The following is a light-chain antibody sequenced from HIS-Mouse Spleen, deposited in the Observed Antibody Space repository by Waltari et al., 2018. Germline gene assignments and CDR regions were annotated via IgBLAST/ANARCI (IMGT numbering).Light chain of an antibody. CDR3: QVWDSSSDHVV. CDR2: DDT. V-gene: IGLV3-21*03. CDR1: NIGITS. J-gene: IGLJ2*01. Sequence: SYVLTQPPSVSVAPGTTARITCGGNNIGITSVTWYQQKPGQAPVLVVDDDTDRPSGIPERFSGSNSGNTATLTISRVEAGDEADYYCQVWDSSSDHVVFGGGTKLTVL.